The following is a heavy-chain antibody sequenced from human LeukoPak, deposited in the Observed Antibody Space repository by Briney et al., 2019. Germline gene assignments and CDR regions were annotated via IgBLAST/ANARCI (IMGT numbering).Heavy chain of an antibody. Sequence: ASVKVSCKASGYTFTSYDINWVRQATGQGLEWMGWMNPNSGNTGYAQKFQGRVTMTRNTSISTAYMELSSLRSEDTAVYYCARGAKYSSSWYSFGSYYYYYGMDVWGQGTTATVSS. V-gene: IGHV1-8*01. D-gene: IGHD6-13*01. CDR2: MNPNSGNT. CDR3: ARGAKYSSSWYSFGSYYYYYGMDV. CDR1: GYTFTSYD. J-gene: IGHJ6*02.